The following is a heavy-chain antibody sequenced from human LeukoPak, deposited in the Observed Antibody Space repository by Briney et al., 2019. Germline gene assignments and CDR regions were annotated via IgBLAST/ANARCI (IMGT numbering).Heavy chain of an antibody. V-gene: IGHV1-18*01. CDR3: ARDPPFIVVVVAATPDDY. J-gene: IGHJ4*02. CDR1: GYTFTSYG. Sequence: VASVKVSCKATGYTFTSYGISWVRQAPGQGLEWMGWISAYNGNTNYAQKLQGRVTMTTDTSTSTAYMELRSLRSDDTAVYYCARDPPFIVVVVAATPDDYWGQGTLVTVSS. CDR2: ISAYNGNT. D-gene: IGHD2-15*01.